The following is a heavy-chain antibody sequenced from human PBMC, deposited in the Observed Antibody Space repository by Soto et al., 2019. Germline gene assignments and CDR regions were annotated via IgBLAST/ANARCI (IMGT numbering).Heavy chain of an antibody. CDR2: ISGSGGST. CDR1: GFTFRSYA. Sequence: PGGSLRLSCAASGFTFRSYAMSWVRQAPGKGLEWVSAISGSGGSTYYADSVKGRFTSSRDNSKNTLYLQMNSLRAEDTAVYYCAKETGIVGATDYFDYWGQGTLVTVSS. J-gene: IGHJ4*02. CDR3: AKETGIVGATDYFDY. V-gene: IGHV3-23*01. D-gene: IGHD1-26*01.